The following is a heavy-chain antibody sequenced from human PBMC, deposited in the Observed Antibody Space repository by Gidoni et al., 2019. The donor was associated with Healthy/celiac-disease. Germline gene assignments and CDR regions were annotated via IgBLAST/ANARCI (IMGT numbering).Heavy chain of an antibody. V-gene: IGHV3-30-3*01. J-gene: IGHJ3*02. CDR1: GFTFSSYA. D-gene: IGHD1-26*01. CDR2: ISYDGSNK. Sequence: QVQLVESGGGVVQPGRSLRLSCAASGFTFSSYAMHWVRQAPGKGLEWVAVISYDGSNKYYADSVKGRFTISRDNSKNTLYLQMNSLRAEDTAVYYCAREGLGIVGATTLDNGAFDIWGQGTMVTVSS. CDR3: AREGLGIVGATTLDNGAFDI.